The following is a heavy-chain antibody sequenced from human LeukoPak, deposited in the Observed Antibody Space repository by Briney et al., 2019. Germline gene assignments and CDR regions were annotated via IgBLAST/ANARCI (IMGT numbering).Heavy chain of an antibody. V-gene: IGHV3-33*08. CDR2: IWYDGSNK. D-gene: IGHD3-22*01. CDR3: ARLYYYDSSGNAGDY. Sequence: AGGSLRLSCAASGFTFSSYGTHWVRQAPGKGLEWVAVIWYDGSNKYYADSVKGRFTISRDNSKNTLYLQMNSLRAEDTAVYYCARLYYYDSSGNAGDYWGQGTLVTVSS. J-gene: IGHJ4*02. CDR1: GFTFSSYG.